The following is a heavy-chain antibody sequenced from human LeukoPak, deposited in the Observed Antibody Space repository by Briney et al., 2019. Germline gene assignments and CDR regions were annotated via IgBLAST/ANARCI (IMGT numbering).Heavy chain of an antibody. CDR3: ARGPTRYYFDY. CDR1: GGTFSSYA. Sequence: SVKVSCKASGGTFSSYAISWVRQAPGQGLEWMGGIIPIFGTANYAQKFQGRVTITADESTSTAYMELSILRSEDTAVYYCARGPTRYYFDYWGQGTLVTVSS. D-gene: IGHD4-17*01. J-gene: IGHJ4*02. CDR2: IIPIFGTA. V-gene: IGHV1-69*13.